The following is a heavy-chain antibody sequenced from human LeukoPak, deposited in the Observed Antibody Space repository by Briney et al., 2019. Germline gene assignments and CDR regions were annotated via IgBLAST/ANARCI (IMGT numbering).Heavy chain of an antibody. Sequence: GGSLRLSCAASGFTFSSYAMSWVRQAPGKGLEWVSAISGSGGSTYYADSVKGRFTISRDNSKNTLYLQMNCLRAEDTAVYYCARTGYSSSEDHLINWFDPWGQGTLVTVSS. CDR1: GFTFSSYA. J-gene: IGHJ5*02. CDR2: ISGSGGST. V-gene: IGHV3-23*01. CDR3: ARTGYSSSEDHLINWFDP. D-gene: IGHD6-13*01.